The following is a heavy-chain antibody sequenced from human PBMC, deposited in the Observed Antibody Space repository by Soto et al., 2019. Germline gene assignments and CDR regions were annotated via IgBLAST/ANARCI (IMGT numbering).Heavy chain of an antibody. CDR1: GFTFSSSA. Sequence: GGSLRLSCAASGFTFSSSAMSWVRQAPGKGLEWVSTISGSGGNTNYADSVKGQFSISRDNSMNTLYLQMNSLGAEDTAVYYCAKSALAAAGTGPFDYWGQGTLVTVSS. V-gene: IGHV3-23*01. J-gene: IGHJ4*02. CDR3: AKSALAAAGTGPFDY. CDR2: ISGSGGNT. D-gene: IGHD6-13*01.